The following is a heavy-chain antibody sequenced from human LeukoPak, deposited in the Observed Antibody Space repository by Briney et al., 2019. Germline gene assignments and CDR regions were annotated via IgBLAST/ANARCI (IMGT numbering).Heavy chain of an antibody. V-gene: IGHV4-59*11. CDR2: IYYSGST. CDR1: GGSISSHY. Sequence: SETLSLTCTVSGGSISSHYWSWIRQPPGKGLEWIGYIYYSGSTNYNPSLKSRVTISVDTSKNQFSLKLSSVTAADTAVYYCARGTTVHFDYWGQGTLVTVSS. CDR3: ARGTTVHFDY. D-gene: IGHD4-11*01. J-gene: IGHJ4*02.